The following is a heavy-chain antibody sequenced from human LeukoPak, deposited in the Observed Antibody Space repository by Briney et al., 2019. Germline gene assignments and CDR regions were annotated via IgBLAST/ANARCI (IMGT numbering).Heavy chain of an antibody. D-gene: IGHD4-17*01. CDR1: GGTFSSYA. CDR2: IIPIFGTA. Sequence: AASVKVPCKASGGTFSSYAISWVRQAPGQGLEWVGGIIPIFGTANYAQKFQGRVTITADESTSTAYMELSSLRSEDTAVYYCARDNGYGDYEGYFDYWGQGTLVTVSS. J-gene: IGHJ4*02. CDR3: ARDNGYGDYEGYFDY. V-gene: IGHV1-69*13.